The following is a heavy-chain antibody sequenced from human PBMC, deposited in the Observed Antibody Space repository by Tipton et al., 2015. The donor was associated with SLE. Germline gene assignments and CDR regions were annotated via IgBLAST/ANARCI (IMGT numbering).Heavy chain of an antibody. D-gene: IGHD2-21*02. J-gene: IGHJ4*02. CDR2: MHHNGST. Sequence: TLSLTCTVSLYSIGSGFYWDWVRQAPGKGLEWVATMHHNGSTYYNPSLKSRVTISADTSKNLFSLELRSVTAADTALFYCVRVGDVNVVPGRSDRHFDYWGQGILVTVSS. CDR1: LYSIGSGFY. CDR3: VRVGDVNVVPGRSDRHFDY. V-gene: IGHV4-38-2*02.